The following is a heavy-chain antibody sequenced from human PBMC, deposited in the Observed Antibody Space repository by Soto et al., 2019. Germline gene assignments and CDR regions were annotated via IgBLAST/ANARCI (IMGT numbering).Heavy chain of an antibody. J-gene: IGHJ6*03. CDR2: MNPDSGNT. Sequence: QEQLVQSGAEVKKPGAPVKVSCKASGYTFSNYNINWVRQASGQGLEWMGWMNPDSGNTGYAEKFQGRVTMTRNSSISTAYSEWSGLRSEDTAVYYGAREAASDPSFYYHYLDVWVKGTTATFSS. CDR1: GYTFSNYN. V-gene: IGHV1-8*01. CDR3: AREAASDPSFYYHYLDV. D-gene: IGHD2-15*01.